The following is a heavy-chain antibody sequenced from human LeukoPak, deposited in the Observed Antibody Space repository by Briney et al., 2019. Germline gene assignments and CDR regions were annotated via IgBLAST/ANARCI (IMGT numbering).Heavy chain of an antibody. D-gene: IGHD3-10*01. J-gene: IGHJ4*02. CDR3: AHRLVTMVRGVIAETFFDY. V-gene: IGHV2-5*01. CDR2: IYWNDDK. CDR1: GFSLSTSGVG. Sequence: SGPTLVNPTQTLTLTCTFSGFSLSTSGVGVGWIRQPPGKALEWLALIYWNDDKRYSPSLKSRLTITKDTSKNQVVLTMTNMDPVDTATYYCAHRLVTMVRGVIAETFFDYWGQGTLVTVSS.